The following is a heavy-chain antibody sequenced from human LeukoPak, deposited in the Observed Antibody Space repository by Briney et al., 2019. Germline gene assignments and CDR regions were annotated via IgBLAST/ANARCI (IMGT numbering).Heavy chain of an antibody. D-gene: IGHD2-2*01. CDR1: GYTFTKYW. J-gene: IGHJ2*01. CDR3: ARQPGMTAKSWYFDL. CDR2: IHPGDSHT. V-gene: IGHV5-51*01. Sequence: GESLKISCEGSGYTFTKYWIGWVRQMPGKGLEWMGIIHPGDSHTWYSPSFQGQVTISADKSISMAYLQWSSLKASDTAMYFCARQPGMTAKSWYFDLWGRGTLVTVSS.